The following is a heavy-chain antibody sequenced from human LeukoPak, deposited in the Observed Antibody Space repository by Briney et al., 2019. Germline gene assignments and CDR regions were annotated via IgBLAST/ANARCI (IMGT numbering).Heavy chain of an antibody. V-gene: IGHV4-38-2*02. CDR1: GYSIRSGYY. CDR3: AREQGHDYGDFKTYAFDI. D-gene: IGHD4-17*01. CDR2: IYHSGST. Sequence: RPSETLSLTCTVSGYSIRSGYYWGWIRQPPGKGLEWIGSIYHSGSTYYNPSLKSRVAISVDTSKNQFSLKLSSVTAADTAVYYCAREQGHDYGDFKTYAFDIWGQGTMVTVSS. J-gene: IGHJ3*02.